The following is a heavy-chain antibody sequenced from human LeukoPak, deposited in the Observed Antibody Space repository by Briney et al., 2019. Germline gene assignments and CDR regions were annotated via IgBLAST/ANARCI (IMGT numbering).Heavy chain of an antibody. D-gene: IGHD6-19*01. V-gene: IGHV3-23*01. CDR1: GFTFSSYA. J-gene: IGHJ4*02. CDR2: ISGSGGST. Sequence: SGGSLRLSCAASGFTFSSYAMSWVRQAPGKGLEWVSAISGSGGSTYYADSVKGRFTISSDNSKNTLYLQMNSLRAEDTAVYYCAKDQWLVHVFDYWGQGTLVTVSS. CDR3: AKDQWLVHVFDY.